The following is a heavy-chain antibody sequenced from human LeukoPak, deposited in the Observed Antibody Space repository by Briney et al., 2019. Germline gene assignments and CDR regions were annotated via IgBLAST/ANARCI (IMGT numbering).Heavy chain of an antibody. V-gene: IGHV3-48*04. Sequence: GGSLRLSCAASGFTFSTYAISWVRQAPGKGLEWVSYISSSSDNTYYADSVKGRFTLSRDNAKNSLYVQMNSLRAEDTAVYYCARGVRTFAGVIVYYWGQGTLVTVSS. CDR2: ISSSSDNT. CDR1: GFTFSTYA. D-gene: IGHD3-16*02. J-gene: IGHJ4*02. CDR3: ARGVRTFAGVIVYY.